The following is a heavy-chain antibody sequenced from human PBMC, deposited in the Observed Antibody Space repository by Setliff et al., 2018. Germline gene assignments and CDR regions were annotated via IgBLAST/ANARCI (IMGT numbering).Heavy chain of an antibody. CDR1: GYNFITLG. D-gene: IGHD2-15*01. CDR2: ISPYSGKT. J-gene: IGHJ4*02. Sequence: ASVKVSCKTSGYNFITLGINWVRQAPGQGLEWVGWISPYSGKTDYAQKFQGRVIMTIDSSTTTAYMELKNLRSDDTAVYFCARGRGPDIVVTIPGDYWGQGTRVTVSS. V-gene: IGHV1-18*01. CDR3: ARGRGPDIVVTIPGDY.